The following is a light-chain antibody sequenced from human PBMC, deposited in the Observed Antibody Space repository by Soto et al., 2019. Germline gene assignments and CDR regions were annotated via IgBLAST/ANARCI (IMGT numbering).Light chain of an antibody. CDR1: XXDVGGYNY. Sequence: QSALTQPXXVSGSPXQXXAXXXXXXXXDVGGYNYVSWYQQHPGKAPKLIIQDVINRPSGVSDRFSGSKSGNTASLTISGLQAEDEADYYCSSYTSTSTYVFG. J-gene: IGLJ1*01. CDR2: DVI. CDR3: SSYTSTSTYV. V-gene: IGLV2-14*01.